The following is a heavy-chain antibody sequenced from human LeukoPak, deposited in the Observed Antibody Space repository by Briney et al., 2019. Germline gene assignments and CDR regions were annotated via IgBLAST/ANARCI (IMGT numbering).Heavy chain of an antibody. CDR3: ARQATNYDSSGYYSYYFDY. V-gene: IGHV5-51*01. D-gene: IGHD3-22*01. CDR1: GYIFTDYL. J-gene: IGHJ4*02. CDR2: IYPGDSDT. Sequence: GESLKISCKGSGYIFTDYLIGWVRQVPGEDLEWMGIIYPGDSDTRYSPSFQGQVTISADKSISTAYLQWSSLKASDTAMYYCARQATNYDSSGYYSYYFDYWGQGTLVTVSS.